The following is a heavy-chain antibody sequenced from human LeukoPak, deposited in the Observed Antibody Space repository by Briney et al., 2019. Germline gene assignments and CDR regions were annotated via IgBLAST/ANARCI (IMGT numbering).Heavy chain of an antibody. CDR1: GYTFTDYY. J-gene: IGHJ4*02. CDR3: ARAGLVVIPDI. D-gene: IGHD2-8*02. Sequence: ASVKVSCKASGYTFTDYYMHWVRRAPGQGLEWMGWINPNSGDTNYAQKFQGRVTMTRDTSISTAYMELSRLRSDDTAVYYCARAGLVVIPDIWGQGTLVTVSS. V-gene: IGHV1-2*02. CDR2: INPNSGDT.